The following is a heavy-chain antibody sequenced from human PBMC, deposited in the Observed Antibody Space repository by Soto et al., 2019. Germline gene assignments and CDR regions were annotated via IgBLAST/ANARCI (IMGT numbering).Heavy chain of an antibody. Sequence: QVQLVESGGGVVQPGRSLRLSCAASGFTFRAYGMHWVRQAPGKGLAWVAVVWYDGSHIFYAGSVEGRFTISRDNSKDTLFLQMNSLRDEDTAMYCCARDGGGLIAFDIWGQGTMVTVSS. CDR1: GFTFRAYG. V-gene: IGHV3-33*01. CDR3: ARDGGGLIAFDI. J-gene: IGHJ3*02. CDR2: VWYDGSHI. D-gene: IGHD2-15*01.